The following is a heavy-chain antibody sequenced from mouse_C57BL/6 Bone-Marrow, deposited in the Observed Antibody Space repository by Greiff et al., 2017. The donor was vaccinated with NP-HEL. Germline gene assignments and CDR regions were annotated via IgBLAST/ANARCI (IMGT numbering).Heavy chain of an antibody. CDR3: ARDGNYGY. V-gene: IGHV5-4*01. CDR1: GFTFSSYA. Sequence: EVKLMESGGGLVKPGGSLKLSCAASGFTFSSYAMSWVRQTPEKRLEWVATISDGGSYTYYPDNVKGRFTISRDNAKNNLYLQMSHLKSEDTAMYYCARDGNYGYWGQGTLVTVSA. D-gene: IGHD2-1*01. CDR2: ISDGGSYT. J-gene: IGHJ3*01.